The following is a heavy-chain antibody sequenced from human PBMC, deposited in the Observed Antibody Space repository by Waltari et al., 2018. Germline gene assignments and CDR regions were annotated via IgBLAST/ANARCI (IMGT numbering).Heavy chain of an antibody. CDR1: GFTFRSYS. CDR2: ISSRRSTG. D-gene: IGHD3-16*01. Sequence: EVQLVESGGGLLQPGGSLRLSCPASGFTFRSYSINWFRRAPGKGWEGVYNISSRRSTGYDADSVKGRVTSSREKAKNSLYLQRNSLRADDTAVYYCARVSQRALGAVDSWGQGTMVTVSS. V-gene: IGHV3-48*01. J-gene: IGHJ3*02. CDR3: ARVSQRALGAVDS.